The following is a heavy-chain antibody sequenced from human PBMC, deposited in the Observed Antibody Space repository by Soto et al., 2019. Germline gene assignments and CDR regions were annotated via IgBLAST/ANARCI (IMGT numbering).Heavy chain of an antibody. CDR3: ARDWVTMVWGVMITDYYCCRDG. D-gene: IGHD3-10*01. CDR1: GGSFSGYY. V-gene: IGHV4-34*01. CDR2: INHSGST. J-gene: IGHJ6*02. Sequence: PSQTRSLTCAVDGGSFSGYYRSSFRQPPGKGLEWIGEINHSGSTNYNPSLKSRVTISVDTSKNQFSLKLSSVTAADSDVYYCARDWVTMVWGVMITDYYCCRDGWAQGTTVTVSS.